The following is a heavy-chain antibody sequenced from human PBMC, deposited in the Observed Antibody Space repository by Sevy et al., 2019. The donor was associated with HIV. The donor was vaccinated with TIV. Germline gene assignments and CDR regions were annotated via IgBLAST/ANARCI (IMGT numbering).Heavy chain of an antibody. CDR1: GGSFSGYY. V-gene: IGHV4-34*01. CDR3: ARHCSGTSCSHAFDI. CDR2: INHSGST. D-gene: IGHD2-2*01. J-gene: IGHJ3*02. Sequence: SETLSLTCAVYGGSFSGYYWSWIRQPPGKGLEWIGEINHSGSTNYNPSLKSRVTISVDTSKNQFSLKLSSVTAADTAAYYCARHCSGTSCSHAFDIRGQGTMVTVSS.